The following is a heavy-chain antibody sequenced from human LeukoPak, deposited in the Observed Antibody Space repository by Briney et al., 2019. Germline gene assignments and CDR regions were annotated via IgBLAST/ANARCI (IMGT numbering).Heavy chain of an antibody. CDR2: ISSSSSYI. CDR3: AIRNSGTPF. Sequence: GGSLRLSCAASGFTFSSYNMNWVRQAPGKGLEWVSFISSSSSYIYYADSVKGRFTISRDNAKNSLYLQMNSLRAEDTAVYYCAIRNSGTPFWGQGTLVTVSS. D-gene: IGHD1-26*01. CDR1: GFTFSSYN. J-gene: IGHJ4*02. V-gene: IGHV3-21*01.